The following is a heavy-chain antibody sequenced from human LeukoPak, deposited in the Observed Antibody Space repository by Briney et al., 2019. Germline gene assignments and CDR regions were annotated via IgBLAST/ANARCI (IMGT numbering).Heavy chain of an antibody. J-gene: IGHJ4*02. V-gene: IGHV1-46*01. CDR3: ARDQEGFDY. CDR2: IYPRDGST. Sequence: ASVKVSCKASGYTFTINYIHWVRQAPGQGLEWMGMIYPRDGSTSYAQKFQGRVTVTRDTSTSTVHMELSGLRSEDTAVYYCARDQEGFDYWGQGTLVTVSS. CDR1: GYTFTINY.